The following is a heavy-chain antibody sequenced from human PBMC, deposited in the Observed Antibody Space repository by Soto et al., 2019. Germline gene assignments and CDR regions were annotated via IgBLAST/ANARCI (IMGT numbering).Heavy chain of an antibody. V-gene: IGHV3-64*01. CDR2: ISTNGGST. J-gene: IGHJ4*02. CDR3: ARGIGSSRSWDYFDY. Sequence: EVPVVESGGGLVQPGGSLRLSCTASGFTFSTYPMHWVRQAPGKGLEYVSAISTNGGSTYYANSVKGRFTISRDNSKNTLYLQMGSLRADDMAMYYCARGIGSSRSWDYFDYWGQGTLVTVSS. CDR1: GFTFSTYP. D-gene: IGHD6-13*01.